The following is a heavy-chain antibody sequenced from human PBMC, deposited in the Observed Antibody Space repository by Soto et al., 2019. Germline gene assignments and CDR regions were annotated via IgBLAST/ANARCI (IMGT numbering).Heavy chain of an antibody. CDR1: GFTFGDYA. V-gene: IGHV3-9*01. CDR3: AKDITGSDRYRCFDY. CDR2: ISWNSGSM. J-gene: IGHJ4*02. D-gene: IGHD1-1*01. Sequence: QPGGSLRLSCAASGFTFGDYAMHWVRQAPGKGLEWVAGISWNSGSMGYADSVRGRFTISKDTAQNSLYLQMNSLRDEDTAFYYCAKDITGSDRYRCFDYWGQGILVTVSS.